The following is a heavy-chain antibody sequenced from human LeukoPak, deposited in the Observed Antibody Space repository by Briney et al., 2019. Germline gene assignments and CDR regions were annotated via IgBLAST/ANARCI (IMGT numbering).Heavy chain of an antibody. Sequence: ASVKVSCKAFGYTFTSNYMHWVRQAPGQGPEWMGVISPSGGSTTYAQKFQGRVTLTRDMSTSTDYLELSSLRSEDTAVYYCARDSYGSGSYIYYYYYMDVWGKGTTVTVSS. D-gene: IGHD3-10*01. J-gene: IGHJ6*03. CDR1: GYTFTSNY. V-gene: IGHV1-46*01. CDR3: ARDSYGSGSYIYYYYYMDV. CDR2: ISPSGGST.